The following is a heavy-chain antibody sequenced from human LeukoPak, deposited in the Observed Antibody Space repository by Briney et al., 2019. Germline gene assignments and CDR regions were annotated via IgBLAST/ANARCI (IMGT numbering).Heavy chain of an antibody. D-gene: IGHD2-2*01. Sequence: SETLSLTCTVSGGSISSSSYYWGWIRQPPGKGLEWIGSIYYSGSTYYNPSLKSRVTISVDTSKNQFSLKLSSVTAADTAVYYCARLKRTSFFDPWGQGTLVTVSS. CDR3: ARLKRTSFFDP. CDR2: IYYSGST. V-gene: IGHV4-39*01. J-gene: IGHJ5*02. CDR1: GGSISSSSYY.